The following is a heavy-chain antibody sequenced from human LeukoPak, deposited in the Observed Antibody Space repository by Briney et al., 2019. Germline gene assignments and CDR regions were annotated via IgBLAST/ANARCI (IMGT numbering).Heavy chain of an antibody. CDR3: AREVSSRGQPTRLFYFDF. D-gene: IGHD5-12*01. CDR2: INPNGGST. Sequence: ASVKVSCKASGYTFISYYMHWVRQAPGQGLERMGIINPNGGSTSYAQKFQGRVTMTRDTSTSTVYMELSSLRSEDTAVYYCAREVSSRGQPTRLFYFDFWGQGILVTVST. V-gene: IGHV1-46*01. J-gene: IGHJ4*02. CDR1: GYTFISYY.